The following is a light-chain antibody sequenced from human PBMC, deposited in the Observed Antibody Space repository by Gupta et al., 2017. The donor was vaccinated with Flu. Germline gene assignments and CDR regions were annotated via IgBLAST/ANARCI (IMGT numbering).Light chain of an antibody. J-gene: IGLJ3*02. Sequence: RVTISCSGSSSNSGSNTVNWYQQRPGTAPKLLIYTNDQRPSGVPDRFSASKSGTSASLAVSGLQSEDEADYYCATWDDSLLGPVFGGGTKLTVL. V-gene: IGLV1-44*01. CDR1: SSNSGSNT. CDR2: TND. CDR3: ATWDDSLLGPV.